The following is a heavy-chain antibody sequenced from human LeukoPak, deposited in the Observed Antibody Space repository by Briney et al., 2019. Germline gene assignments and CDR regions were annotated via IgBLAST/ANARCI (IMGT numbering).Heavy chain of an antibody. CDR1: GYTFTGYY. D-gene: IGHD4-23*01. CDR2: INPNSGGT. V-gene: IGHV1-2*02. CDR3: ARERYGGAAFFDP. Sequence: ASVKVSCKASGYTFTGYYMHWVRQAPGQGLERMGWINPNSGGTNYAQKFQGRVTMTRDTSISAAYMELSRLRSDDTAVYYCARERYGGAAFFDPWGQGTLVTVSS. J-gene: IGHJ5*02.